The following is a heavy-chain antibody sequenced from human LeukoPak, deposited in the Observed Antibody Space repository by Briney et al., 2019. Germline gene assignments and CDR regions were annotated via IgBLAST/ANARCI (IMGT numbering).Heavy chain of an antibody. V-gene: IGHV4-34*01. CDR3: ARGKRTWPIVAVPAKGHWFDP. J-gene: IGHJ5*02. Sequence: SETLSLTCAVYGGSFSGYYWSWLRQPPGKGLEWIGEINHSGSTNYNPSLKSRVTISVDTSKNQFSLKLSSVTAADTAVYYCARGKRTWPIVAVPAKGHWFDPWGQGTLVTVSS. CDR2: INHSGST. D-gene: IGHD2-2*01. CDR1: GGSFSGYY.